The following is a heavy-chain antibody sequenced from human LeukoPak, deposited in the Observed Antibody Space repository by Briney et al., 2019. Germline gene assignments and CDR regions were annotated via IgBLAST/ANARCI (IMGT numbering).Heavy chain of an antibody. V-gene: IGHV3-23*01. CDR3: AKRRSEVRGIVIGYFQH. J-gene: IGHJ1*01. D-gene: IGHD3-10*01. Sequence: GGSLRLSCAASGXTFSNYSMSWVRQPPGKGLEWDSDITITGSTTYYADSVKGRFTISRDNYKNTIHLQMNSLRAEDTAIYYCAKRRSEVRGIVIGYFQHWGQGTLVTVSS. CDR1: GXTFSNYS. CDR2: ITITGSTT.